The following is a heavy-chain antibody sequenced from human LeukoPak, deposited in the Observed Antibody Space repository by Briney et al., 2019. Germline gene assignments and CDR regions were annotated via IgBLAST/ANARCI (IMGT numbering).Heavy chain of an antibody. CDR1: GGSISSGGYY. V-gene: IGHV4-31*03. CDR2: IYYSGST. CDR3: ARGDYYDSSGYYSP. Sequence: SETLSLTCTVSGGSISSGGYYWSWIRQHPGKGLEWIGYIYYSGSTYYNPSLKSRVTISVDTSKNQYSLKLSSVTAADTAVYYCARGDYYDSSGYYSPWGRGTLVTVSS. D-gene: IGHD3-22*01. J-gene: IGHJ5*02.